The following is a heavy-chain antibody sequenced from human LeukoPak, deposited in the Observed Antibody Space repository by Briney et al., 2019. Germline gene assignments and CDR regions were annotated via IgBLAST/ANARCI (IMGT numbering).Heavy chain of an antibody. J-gene: IGHJ4*02. CDR2: IWYDGSSK. CDR3: ARDYGRSWYFTDY. V-gene: IGHV3-33*08. D-gene: IGHD6-13*01. Sequence: GGSLRLSCAASGFNFSVYYMSWTRQAPGKGLEWLSVIWYDGSSKNYADSVKGRFTISRNNTKNTLYLQMSSLRAEDTAVYYCARDYGRSWYFTDYWGQGTLVTVSS. CDR1: GFNFSVYY.